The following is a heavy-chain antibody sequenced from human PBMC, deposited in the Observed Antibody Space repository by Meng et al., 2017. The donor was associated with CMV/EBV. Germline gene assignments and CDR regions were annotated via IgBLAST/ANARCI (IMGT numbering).Heavy chain of an antibody. CDR2: ISSSGASI. J-gene: IGHJ3*02. CDR3: ARDETATQSERSAYSPDAFDI. CDR1: GFTFSSYS. Sequence: GGSLRLSCAASGFTFSSYSMNWVRQAPGKGLEIVSDISSSGASIYYADSVEGRFTISRDNARNSLYLQMNTLRAEDTAVYYCARDETATQSERSAYSPDAFDIWGQGTMVTVSS. D-gene: IGHD3-22*01. V-gene: IGHV3-48*04.